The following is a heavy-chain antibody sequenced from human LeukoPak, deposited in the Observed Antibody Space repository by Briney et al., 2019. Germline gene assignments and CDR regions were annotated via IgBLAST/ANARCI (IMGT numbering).Heavy chain of an antibody. CDR3: AGEPGYCSGGSCYGGWFDP. Sequence: SETLSLTCAVYGGSFSGYYWSWIRQPPGKGLEWIGEITPSGSTHYNPSLKSRVTISGDTFKNQFSLKLSSVTAADTAVYYCAGEPGYCSGGSCYGGWFDPWGQGTLVTVSS. CDR2: ITPSGST. J-gene: IGHJ5*02. V-gene: IGHV4-34*01. D-gene: IGHD2-15*01. CDR1: GGSFSGYY.